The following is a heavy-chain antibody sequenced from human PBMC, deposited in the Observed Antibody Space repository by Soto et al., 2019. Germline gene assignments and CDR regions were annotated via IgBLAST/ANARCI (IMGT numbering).Heavy chain of an antibody. CDR2: TYYRSKWHN. Sequence: SPTLSLTCAISGDSVSSNSAAWNWIRQSPSRGLEWLGRTYYRSKWHNDYAVSVESRVTINPDTSKNQFSLQLNSVTPEDTAVYYCARGRGRSEGSVGPNFCDPWGQGTLVTVSS. J-gene: IGHJ5*02. CDR3: ARGRGRSEGSVGPNFCDP. V-gene: IGHV6-1*01. CDR1: GDSVSSNSAA. D-gene: IGHD1-26*01.